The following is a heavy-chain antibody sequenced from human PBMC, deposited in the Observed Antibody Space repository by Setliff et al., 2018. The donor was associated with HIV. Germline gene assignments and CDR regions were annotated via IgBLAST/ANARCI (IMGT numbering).Heavy chain of an antibody. CDR1: DYTFTKYA. J-gene: IGHJ4*02. D-gene: IGHD3-9*01. Sequence: VASVKVSCKTSDYTFTKYAISWVRQAPGQGLEWMGWISAHNGNTKYAQRLKGRVTVTTDSSTNTVYLELRSLRSDDTAVYYCARHSDILTGHFDYWGQGTLVTVSS. CDR3: ARHSDILTGHFDY. CDR2: ISAHNGNT. V-gene: IGHV1-18*01.